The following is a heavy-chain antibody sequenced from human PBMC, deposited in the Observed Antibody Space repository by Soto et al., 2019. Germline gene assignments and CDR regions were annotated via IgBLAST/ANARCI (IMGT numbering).Heavy chain of an antibody. CDR2: INPNSGGT. V-gene: IGHV1-2*04. Sequence: ASVKVSCKASGYTFTGYYMHWVRQAPGQGLEWMGWINPNSGGTNYAQKVQGWVTMTRDTSISTAYMELSRLRSDDTAVYYCAREWSGSIDYWGQGTLVTVSS. CDR3: AREWSGSIDY. CDR1: GYTFTGYY. J-gene: IGHJ4*02. D-gene: IGHD1-26*01.